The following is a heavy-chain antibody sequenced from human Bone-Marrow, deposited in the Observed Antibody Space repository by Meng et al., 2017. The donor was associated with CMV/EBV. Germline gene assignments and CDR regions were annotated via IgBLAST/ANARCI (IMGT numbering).Heavy chain of an antibody. CDR3: ARDVYNFWSGSYYGLDV. Sequence: GESLKISCTASGFIFSSFEMNWVRQAPGKGLEWISHISTGSTIHYADSVKGRFTISRDNAKNSLYLQMNSLRAEDTAVYYCARDVYNFWSGSYYGLDVCGQGTTVTVSS. D-gene: IGHD3-3*01. CDR1: GFIFSSFE. J-gene: IGHJ6*02. CDR2: ISTGSTI. V-gene: IGHV3-48*03.